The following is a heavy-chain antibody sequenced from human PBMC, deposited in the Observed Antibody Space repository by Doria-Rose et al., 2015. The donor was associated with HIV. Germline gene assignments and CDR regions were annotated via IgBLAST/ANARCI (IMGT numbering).Heavy chain of an antibody. CDR2: IFSDDDR. J-gene: IGHJ4*02. V-gene: IGHV2-26*01. CDR1: GVSLSSPGMG. D-gene: IGHD6-13*01. CDR3: ARIKSSRWYHKYYFDF. Sequence: QVTLKESGPVLVKPTETLTLTCTVSGVSLSSPGMGVSWIRQPPGKALEWLADIFSDDDRSYKTSLKSRLTISRGTSISQPVLTMTDMDPVDTATYYCARIKSSRWYHKYYFDFWGQGTLVIVSA.